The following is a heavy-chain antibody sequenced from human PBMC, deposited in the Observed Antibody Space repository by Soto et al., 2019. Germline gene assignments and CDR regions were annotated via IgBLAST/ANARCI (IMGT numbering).Heavy chain of an antibody. CDR1: GYTFTGYY. D-gene: IGHD1-1*01. Sequence: GASVKVSCKASGYTFTGYYMHWVRQAPGQGLEWMGWINPNSGGTNYAQKFQGWVTMTRDTSISTAYMELSRLRSDDTAVYYCARDGIWIGATSYYYGMDVWGQWTTVSVSS. CDR3: ARDGIWIGATSYYYGMDV. J-gene: IGHJ6*02. V-gene: IGHV1-2*04. CDR2: INPNSGGT.